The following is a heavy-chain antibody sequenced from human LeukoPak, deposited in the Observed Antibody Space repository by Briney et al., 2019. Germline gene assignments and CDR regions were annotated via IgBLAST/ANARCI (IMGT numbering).Heavy chain of an antibody. V-gene: IGHV1-69*05. D-gene: IGHD5-12*01. J-gene: IGHJ5*02. Sequence: SVKVSCKTSGGTFNNSAISWVRQAPGQGLEWLGGIMPLFGTEGYAQKFQGRVTITKDESTRTVYLELTSLTSDDTAVYYCARDVHSDYGSGWFDPWGQGTLVSVSS. CDR3: ARDVHSDYGSGWFDP. CDR2: IMPLFGTE. CDR1: GGTFNNSA.